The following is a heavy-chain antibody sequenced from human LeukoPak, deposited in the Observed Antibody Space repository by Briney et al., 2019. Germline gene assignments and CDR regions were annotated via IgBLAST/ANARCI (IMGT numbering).Heavy chain of an antibody. Sequence: GESLHFSCNVPPHSFTSYWTSWVRHMPRQGLEWMGFLYSVDSDTRYTPSFQGQVTISADKSISTAYLQWSSLKASDTAMYYCARVDTAMVPSFLDYWGQGTLVTVSS. V-gene: IGHV5-51*01. D-gene: IGHD5-18*01. CDR1: PHSFTSYW. CDR3: ARVDTAMVPSFLDY. J-gene: IGHJ4*02. CDR2: LYSVDSDT.